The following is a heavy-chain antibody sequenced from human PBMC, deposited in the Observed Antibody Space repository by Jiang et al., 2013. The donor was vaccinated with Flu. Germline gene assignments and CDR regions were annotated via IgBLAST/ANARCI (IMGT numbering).Heavy chain of an antibody. J-gene: IGHJ4*01. CDR1: GYKFNTYW. Sequence: VQLVESGAEVKKPGESLKISCKHSGYKFNTYWIAWVRQMPGKGLEWMGIIFPDDSETRYSPSFQGQVTFSVDKSITTAYLQWSSLKASDTAMYYCARYSSNWQFDYWG. CDR3: ARYSSNWQFDY. CDR2: IFPDDSET. V-gene: IGHV5-51*01. D-gene: IGHD6-13*01.